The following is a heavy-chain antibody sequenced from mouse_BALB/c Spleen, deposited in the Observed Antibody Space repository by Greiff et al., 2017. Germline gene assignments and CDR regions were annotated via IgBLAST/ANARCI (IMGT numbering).Heavy chain of an antibody. Sequence: VQLQQSGPGLVAPSQSLSITCTVSGFSLTSYGVHWVRQPPGKGLEWLGVIWAGGSTNYNSALMSRLSISKDNSKSQVFLKMNSLQTDDTAMYYCARDGGNYYGSSPWFAYWGQGTLVTVSA. V-gene: IGHV2-9*02. CDR1: GFSLTSYG. J-gene: IGHJ3*01. D-gene: IGHD1-1*01. CDR2: IWAGGST. CDR3: ARDGGNYYGSSPWFAY.